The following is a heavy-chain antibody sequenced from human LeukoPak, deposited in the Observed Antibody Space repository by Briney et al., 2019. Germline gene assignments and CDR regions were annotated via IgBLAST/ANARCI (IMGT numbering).Heavy chain of an antibody. CDR1: GFTFSSYS. CDR2: ISSSSSYI. V-gene: IGHV3-21*01. Sequence: GGSLRLSCAASGFTFSSYSVNWVRQAPGKGLEWVSSISSSSSYIYYADSVKGRFTISRDNAKNSLYLQMNSLRAEDTAVYYCARGSRTHRGGLDLFDYWGQGTLVTVSS. J-gene: IGHJ4*02. D-gene: IGHD3-16*01. CDR3: ARGSRTHRGGLDLFDY.